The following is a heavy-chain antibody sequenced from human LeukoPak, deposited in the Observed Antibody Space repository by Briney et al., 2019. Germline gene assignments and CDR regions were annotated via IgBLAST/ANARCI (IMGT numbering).Heavy chain of an antibody. V-gene: IGHV1-18*01. CDR2: ISAYNGNT. J-gene: IGHJ5*02. CDR1: GYTFTSYG. D-gene: IGHD3-10*01. CDR3: ARVVLGRTQLGWFDP. Sequence: ASVKVSCKASGYTFTSYGISWVRQAPGQGLEWMGWISAYNGNTNYAQKLQGRVTMTTDTSTSTAYMELRSLRSDDTAVYYCARVVLGRTQLGWFDPWGQGTLVTVSS.